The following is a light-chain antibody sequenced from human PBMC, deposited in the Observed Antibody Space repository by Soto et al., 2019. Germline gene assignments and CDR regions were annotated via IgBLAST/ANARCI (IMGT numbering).Light chain of an antibody. CDR2: DNN. CDR3: ATWDNSLSAAV. CDR1: SSNIGNNY. J-gene: IGLJ1*01. Sequence: QSVLTQPPSVSAAPGQKVTISCSGRSSNIGNNYVSWYQHLPGTAPKLLIYDNNNRPSGIPDRISGSKSGTSATLGITGLQTGDEADYYRATWDNSLSAAVFGPGTKVTVL. V-gene: IGLV1-51*01.